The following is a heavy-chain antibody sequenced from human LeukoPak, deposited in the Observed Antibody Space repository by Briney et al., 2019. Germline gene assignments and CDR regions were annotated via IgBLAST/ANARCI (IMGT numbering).Heavy chain of an antibody. Sequence: ASVKVSCTASGYTFTGYYMHWVRQAPGQGLEWMGWINPNSGGTNYAQKFQGRVTMTRDTSISTAYMELSRLRSDDTAVYYCARVLRYRHYFDYWGQGTLVTVSS. CDR3: ARVLRYRHYFDY. J-gene: IGHJ4*02. CDR1: GYTFTGYY. V-gene: IGHV1-2*02. CDR2: INPNSGGT. D-gene: IGHD5-18*01.